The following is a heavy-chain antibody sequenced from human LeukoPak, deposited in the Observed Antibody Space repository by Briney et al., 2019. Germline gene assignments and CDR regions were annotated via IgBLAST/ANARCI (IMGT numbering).Heavy chain of an antibody. J-gene: IGHJ4*02. Sequence: ASVKVSCKASGYTFTSYDINWVRQATGQGLEWMGWMNPNSGNTGYAQKFQGRVTMTRNTSISTAYVELSSLRSEDTAVYYCARGSYGSGSSDFDYWGQGTLVTVSS. CDR2: MNPNSGNT. CDR3: ARGSYGSGSSDFDY. D-gene: IGHD3-10*01. V-gene: IGHV1-8*01. CDR1: GYTFTSYD.